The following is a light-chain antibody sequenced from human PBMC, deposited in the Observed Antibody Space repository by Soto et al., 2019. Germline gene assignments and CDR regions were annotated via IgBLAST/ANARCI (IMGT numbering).Light chain of an antibody. CDR3: SSYTISRTVV. CDR2: DVT. CDR1: SSDVGRYNY. J-gene: IGLJ2*01. Sequence: QSALTQPASVSGSPGQSITISCTGSSSDVGRYNYVSWYQQHPGKAPKLMIHDVTNRPSGVSNRFSGSKSGNTASLTISGLQAEDEADYYCSSYTISRTVVFGGGTKLTVL. V-gene: IGLV2-14*01.